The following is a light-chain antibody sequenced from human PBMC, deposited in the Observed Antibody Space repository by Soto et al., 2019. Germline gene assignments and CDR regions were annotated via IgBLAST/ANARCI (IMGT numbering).Light chain of an antibody. CDR1: SSDVGGFLY. CDR2: AVS. J-gene: IGLJ2*01. V-gene: IGLV2-14*01. Sequence: QSALTQPASVSGSPGQSITISCTGTSSDVGGFLYVSWFQQHPGKAPKLMIYAVSNRPSGISNRFSGSKSGNTASLTISGLQAEDEADYYCSSYSSSSTLVVFGGGPSSPS. CDR3: SSYSSSSTLVV.